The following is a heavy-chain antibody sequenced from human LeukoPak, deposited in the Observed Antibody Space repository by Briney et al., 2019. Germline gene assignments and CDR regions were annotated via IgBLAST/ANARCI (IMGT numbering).Heavy chain of an antibody. CDR2: IRYDGSNK. CDR3: AKEPIAVAGTEDC. D-gene: IGHD6-19*01. V-gene: IGHV3-30*02. CDR1: GFTFSSYG. J-gene: IGHJ4*02. Sequence: GGSLRLSCAASGFTFSSYGMHWVRQAPGKGLEWVAFIRYDGSNKYYADSVKGRFTISRDNSKNTLYLQMNSLRAEDTAVYYCAKEPIAVAGTEDCWGQGTLVTVSS.